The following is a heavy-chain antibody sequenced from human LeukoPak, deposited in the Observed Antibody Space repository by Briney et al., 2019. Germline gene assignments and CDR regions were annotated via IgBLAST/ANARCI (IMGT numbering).Heavy chain of an antibody. V-gene: IGHV3-30*18. J-gene: IGHJ4*02. D-gene: IGHD3-22*01. CDR2: ISYDGSNK. CDR3: AKILGYDSSGYYPDY. CDR1: GFTFSDYA. Sequence: GGSLRLSCAASGFTFSDYAMHWVRQAPGKGLEWVAVISYDGSNKYYADSVKGRFTISRDNSKNTLYLQMNSLRAEDTAVYYCAKILGYDSSGYYPDYWGQGTLVTVSS.